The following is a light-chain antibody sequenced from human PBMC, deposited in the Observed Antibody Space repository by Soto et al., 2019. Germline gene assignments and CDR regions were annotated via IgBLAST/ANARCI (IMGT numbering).Light chain of an antibody. CDR1: QSVSSSY. J-gene: IGKJ2*01. Sequence: EMVLTQSPGTLSLSPGERATLSCRASQSVSSSYLAWDQQKPGQAPRLLIYGASSRATGIPDRFSGSGSGTDFTLTISRLEPEDFAVYYCQQYGSSPYTFGQGTKLEIK. CDR2: GAS. CDR3: QQYGSSPYT. V-gene: IGKV3-20*01.